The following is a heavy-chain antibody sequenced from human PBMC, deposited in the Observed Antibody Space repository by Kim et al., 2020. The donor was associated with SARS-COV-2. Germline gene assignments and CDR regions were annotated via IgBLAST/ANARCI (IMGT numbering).Heavy chain of an antibody. J-gene: IGHJ2*01. Sequence: YGKGTFTISRHNAKNDLYLQMNSLRDEDTAVYYCARDSATVVTYWYFDLWGRGTLVTVSS. V-gene: IGHV3-48*02. D-gene: IGHD4-17*01. CDR3: ARDSATVVTYWYFDL.